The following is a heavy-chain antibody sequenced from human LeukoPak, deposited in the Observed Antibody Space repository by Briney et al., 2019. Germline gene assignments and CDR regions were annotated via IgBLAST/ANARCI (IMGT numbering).Heavy chain of an antibody. Sequence: PGGSLRLSCAASGFTFSSYAMSWVRQAPGKGLEWVSAISGSGGSTYYADSVKGRFTISRDNSKNTPYLQMNSLRAEDTAVYYCAKLHDYGGKGYFDYWGQGTLVTVSS. V-gene: IGHV3-23*01. CDR1: GFTFSSYA. CDR2: ISGSGGST. D-gene: IGHD4-23*01. CDR3: AKLHDYGGKGYFDY. J-gene: IGHJ4*02.